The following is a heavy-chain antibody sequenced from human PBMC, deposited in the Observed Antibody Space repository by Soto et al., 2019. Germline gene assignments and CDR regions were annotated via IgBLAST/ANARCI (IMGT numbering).Heavy chain of an antibody. V-gene: IGHV3-23*01. CDR1: GFTFSSYA. CDR2: ISGSGGST. CDR3: AKVAPYYDILTGYYNRPPDYYYGMDV. D-gene: IGHD3-9*01. Sequence: GGSLRLSCAASGFTFSSYAMSWVRQAPGKGLEWVSAISGSGGSTYYADSVKGRFTISRDNSKNTLYLQMNSLRAEDTAVYYCAKVAPYYDILTGYYNRPPDYYYGMDVWGQGTTVTVS. J-gene: IGHJ6*02.